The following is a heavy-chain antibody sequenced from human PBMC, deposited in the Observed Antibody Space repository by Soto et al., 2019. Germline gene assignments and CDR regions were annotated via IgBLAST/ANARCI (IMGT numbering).Heavy chain of an antibody. CDR2: IYHSGST. Sequence: SETLSLTCAVFGGSISSSNWWSWVRRPPGKGLEWIGEIYHSGSTNYNPSLKSRVTISVDKSKNQFSLKLSSVTAADTAVYYCARGGMTTVTTSGYYYYYYGMDVWGQGTTVTSP. J-gene: IGHJ6*02. CDR3: ARGGMTTVTTSGYYYYYYGMDV. D-gene: IGHD4-17*01. V-gene: IGHV4-4*02. CDR1: GGSISSSNW.